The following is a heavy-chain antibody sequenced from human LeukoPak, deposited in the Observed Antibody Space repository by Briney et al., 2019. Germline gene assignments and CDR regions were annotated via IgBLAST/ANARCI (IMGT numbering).Heavy chain of an antibody. J-gene: IGHJ3*02. CDR3: ARAFIGRAFDI. V-gene: IGHV4-39*01. CDR1: DGSISSSSYY. D-gene: IGHD3-16*02. Sequence: SETLSLTCTVSDGSISSSSYYWGWIRQPPGKGLEWIGSIYYSGSTYYNPSLKSRVTISVDTSKNQFSLKLSSVTAADTAVYYCARAFIGRAFDIWGQGTMVTVSS. CDR2: IYYSGST.